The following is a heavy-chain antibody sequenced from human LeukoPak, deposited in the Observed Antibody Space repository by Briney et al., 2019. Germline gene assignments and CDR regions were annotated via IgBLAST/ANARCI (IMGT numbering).Heavy chain of an antibody. J-gene: IGHJ6*02. V-gene: IGHV1-18*01. CDR1: GYTFTSYG. CDR2: ISAYNDNT. CDR3: AREKYSSSWYVGSGMDV. D-gene: IGHD6-13*01. Sequence: ASVKVSCKASGYTFTSYGISWVRQAPGQGLEWMGWISAYNDNTNYAQKLQGRVTMTTDTSTSTAYMELRSLRSDDTAVYYCAREKYSSSWYVGSGMDVWGQGTTVTVSS.